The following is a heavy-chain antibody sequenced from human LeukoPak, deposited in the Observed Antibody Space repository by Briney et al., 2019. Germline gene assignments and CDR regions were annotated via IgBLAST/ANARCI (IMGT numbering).Heavy chain of an antibody. J-gene: IGHJ4*02. CDR2: IYPADSDT. V-gene: IGHV5-51*01. CDR1: GYSFPNYW. D-gene: IGHD6-6*01. Sequence: GESLKISCKGSGYSFPNYWIGWVRQMPGKGLEWMGIIYPADSDTRYSPSFQGQVTISADKSISTAYLQWSSLKASDTAMYYCARQPYSSSSVYYFDYWGQGTLVTVSS. CDR3: ARQPYSSSSVYYFDY.